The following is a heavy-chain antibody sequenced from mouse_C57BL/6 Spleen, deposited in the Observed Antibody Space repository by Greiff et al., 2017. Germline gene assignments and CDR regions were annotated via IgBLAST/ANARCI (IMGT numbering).Heavy chain of an antibody. CDR1: GYAFSSYW. Sequence: QVQLQQSGAELVKPGASVKISCKASGYAFSSYWMNWVKQRPGKGLEWIGQIYPGDGDTNYNGKSKGKATLTADKSSSTAYMQLSSLTSEDSAVYFCASYGSSYVGYFDVWGTGTTVTVSS. D-gene: IGHD1-1*01. J-gene: IGHJ1*03. V-gene: IGHV1-80*01. CDR2: IYPGDGDT. CDR3: ASYGSSYVGYFDV.